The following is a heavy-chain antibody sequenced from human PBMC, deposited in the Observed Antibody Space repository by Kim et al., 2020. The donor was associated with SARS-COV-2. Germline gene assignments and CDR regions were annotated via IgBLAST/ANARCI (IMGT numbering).Heavy chain of an antibody. CDR2: INSDGTST. D-gene: IGHD6-13*01. CDR3: VRDNAAAADLFDY. Sequence: GGSLRLSCAASGFTFINYWMHWVRQAPGKGLMWVSHINSDGTSTNYADSVKGRFTISRDSAKNTLYLQMNSLRAEDTAVYYCVRDNAAAADLFDYWGQGTLVTVSS. V-gene: IGHV3-74*01. CDR1: GFTFINYW. J-gene: IGHJ4*02.